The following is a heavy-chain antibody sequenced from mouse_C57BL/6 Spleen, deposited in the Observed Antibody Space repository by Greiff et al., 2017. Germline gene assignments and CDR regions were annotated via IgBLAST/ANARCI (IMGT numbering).Heavy chain of an antibody. V-gene: IGHV14-2*01. Sequence: VQLKESGAELVKPGASVKLSCTASGFNIKDYYMHWVKQRTEQGLEWIGRIDPEDGETKYAPKFQGKATITADTSSNTAYLQLSSLTSEDTAVYYGARSPTTVVEGDYAMDYWGQGTSVTVSS. CDR1: GFNIKDYY. D-gene: IGHD1-1*01. CDR3: ARSPTTVVEGDYAMDY. CDR2: IDPEDGET. J-gene: IGHJ4*01.